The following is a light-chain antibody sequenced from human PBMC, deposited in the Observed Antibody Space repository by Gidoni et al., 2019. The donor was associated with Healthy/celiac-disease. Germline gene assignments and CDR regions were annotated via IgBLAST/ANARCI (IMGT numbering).Light chain of an antibody. CDR1: QGISSW. Sequence: DIQMTQSPSSVSSSVGDRVTFTCRASQGISSWFGWYQQKPGEAPKLLIYAASSLQSGVPSRFGSSGSGTDFSLTISSLQPEDFATDYCRQANSFPRTFGQGTKLEIK. J-gene: IGKJ2*01. CDR3: RQANSFPRT. CDR2: AAS. V-gene: IGKV1-12*01.